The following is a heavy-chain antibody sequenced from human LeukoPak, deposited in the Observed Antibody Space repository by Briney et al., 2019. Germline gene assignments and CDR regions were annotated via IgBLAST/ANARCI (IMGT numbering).Heavy chain of an antibody. V-gene: IGHV4-39*01. D-gene: IGHD1-14*01. CDR2: IYYSGST. J-gene: IGHJ4*02. CDR3: ARLSDAHRYFDY. Sequence: SETLSLTCTVSGGSISSSSYYWGWTRQPPGKGLEWIGSIYYSGSTYYNPSLKSRVTISVDTSKNQFSLKLSSVTAADTAVYYCARLSDAHRYFDYWGQGTLVTVSS. CDR1: GGSISSSSYY.